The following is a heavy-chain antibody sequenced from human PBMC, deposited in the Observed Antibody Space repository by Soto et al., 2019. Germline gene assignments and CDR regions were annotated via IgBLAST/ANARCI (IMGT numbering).Heavy chain of an antibody. CDR3: VRDSPIGSTYSGYDGIDY. Sequence: QVQLVQSGAEVKKPGSSVKVSCKASGVTFTNDIITWVRQAPGQGLEWMGRIIPLLDIAHYAQKFQGRVTITADKSTSTAYMELNSLRSEDTAVYYCVRDSPIGSTYSGYDGIDYWGQGTLVTVSS. CDR2: IIPLLDIA. D-gene: IGHD5-12*01. J-gene: IGHJ4*02. V-gene: IGHV1-69*08. CDR1: GVTFTNDI.